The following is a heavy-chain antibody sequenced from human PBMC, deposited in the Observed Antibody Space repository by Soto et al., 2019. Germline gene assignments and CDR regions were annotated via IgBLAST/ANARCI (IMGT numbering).Heavy chain of an antibody. Sequence: QVQLQESGPGLVKPSGTLSVTCAVSGGSISTTHWWTWVRQPPGKGLEWIGEIYHRGSTNSNPSLTIQVTISVDNANNHFSLKLRSVTAADTAVYYCARKSYYDPYRFDSWGQRTLVTVSS. CDR1: GGSISTTHW. CDR2: IYHRGST. CDR3: ARKSYYDPYRFDS. V-gene: IGHV4-4*02. D-gene: IGHD3-22*01. J-gene: IGHJ5*01.